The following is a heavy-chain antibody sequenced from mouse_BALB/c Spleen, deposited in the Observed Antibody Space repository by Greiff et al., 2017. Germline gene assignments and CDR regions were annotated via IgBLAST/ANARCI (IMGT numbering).Heavy chain of an antibody. CDR2: ISSGGGNT. CDR1: GFTFSSYT. D-gene: IGHD2-10*02. J-gene: IGHJ3*01. CDR3: ARWKYGNSPFAY. V-gene: IGHV5-9*03. Sequence: EVMLVESGGGLVKPGGSLKLSCAASGFTFSSYTMSWVRQTPEKRLEWVATISSGGGNTYYPDSVKGRFTISRDNAKNNLYLQMSSLRSEDTALYYCARWKYGNSPFAYWGQGTLVTVSA.